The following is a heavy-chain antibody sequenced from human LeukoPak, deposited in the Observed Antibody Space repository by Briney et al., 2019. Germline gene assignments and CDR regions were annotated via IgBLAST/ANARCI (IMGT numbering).Heavy chain of an antibody. J-gene: IGHJ6*03. CDR3: AKIGRKYDFWTGFYEEEVDYMDV. CDR2: VSGSGSST. D-gene: IGHD3-3*01. V-gene: IGHV3-23*01. CDR1: GFTFSSYG. Sequence: GSLRLSCAASGFTFSSYGMTWVRQAPGKGLEWVSGVSGSGSSTKHADSVKGRFTISRDNSKNTLSLQMNSLGVEDTAVYYCAKIGRKYDFWTGFYEEEVDYMDVWGKGTTVTVSS.